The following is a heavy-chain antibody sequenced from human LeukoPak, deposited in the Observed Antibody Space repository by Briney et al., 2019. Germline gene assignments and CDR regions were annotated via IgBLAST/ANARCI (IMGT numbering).Heavy chain of an antibody. V-gene: IGHV3-33*08. D-gene: IGHD2-2*01. CDR1: GFTFSSYW. CDR2: IWYDGSNK. CDR3: ARGRDCSSTSCYEEDWFDP. J-gene: IGHJ5*02. Sequence: GGSLRLSCAASGFTFSSYWMHWVRQAPGKGLEWVAVIWYDGSNKYYADSVKGRFTISRDNSKNTLYLQMNSLRAEDTAVYYCARGRDCSSTSCYEEDWFDPWGQGTLVTVSS.